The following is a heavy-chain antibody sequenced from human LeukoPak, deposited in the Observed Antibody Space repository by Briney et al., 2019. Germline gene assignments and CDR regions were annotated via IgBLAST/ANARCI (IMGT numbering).Heavy chain of an antibody. CDR1: GFSVSTNY. V-gene: IGHV3-11*06. J-gene: IGHJ4*02. CDR2: ISSSSSYT. Sequence: GGSLRLSCAASGFSVSTNYMSWVRQAPGKGLEWVSYISSSSSYTNYADSVKGRFTISRDNAKNSLFLQMNSLRAEDTAVYYCARDKVDIVVVPAATSTPRFDYWGQGTLVTVSS. CDR3: ARDKVDIVVVPAATSTPRFDY. D-gene: IGHD2-2*01.